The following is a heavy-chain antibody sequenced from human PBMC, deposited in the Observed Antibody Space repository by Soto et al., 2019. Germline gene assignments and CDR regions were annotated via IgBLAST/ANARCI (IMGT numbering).Heavy chain of an antibody. CDR3: ARVDIVVVPASLYYFDY. D-gene: IGHD2-2*01. CDR2: INHSGST. Sequence: SETLSLTCAVYGGPFSGYYWSWIRQPPGKGLEWIGEINHSGSTNYNPSLKSRVTISVDTSKNQFSLKLSSVTAADTAVYYCARVDIVVVPASLYYFDYWGQGTLVTVSS. J-gene: IGHJ4*02. CDR1: GGPFSGYY. V-gene: IGHV4-34*01.